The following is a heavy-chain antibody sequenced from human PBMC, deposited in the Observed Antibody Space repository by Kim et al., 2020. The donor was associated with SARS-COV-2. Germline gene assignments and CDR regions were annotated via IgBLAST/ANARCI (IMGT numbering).Heavy chain of an antibody. CDR3: ASRLGYCSSTSCQGDY. Sequence: SETLSLTCTVSGGSVSSGSYYWSWIRQPPEKGLEWIGYIYYSGSTNYNPSLKSRVTISVDTSKNQFSLKLSSVTAADTAVYYCASRLGYCSSTSCQGDYWGQGTLVTVSS. V-gene: IGHV4-61*01. CDR1: GGSVSSGSYY. CDR2: IYYSGST. D-gene: IGHD2-2*01. J-gene: IGHJ4*02.